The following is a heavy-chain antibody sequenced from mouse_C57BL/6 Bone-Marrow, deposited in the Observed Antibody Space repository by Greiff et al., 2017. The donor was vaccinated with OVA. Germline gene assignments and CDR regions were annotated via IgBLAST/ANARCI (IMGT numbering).Heavy chain of an antibody. V-gene: IGHV1-69*01. J-gene: IGHJ1*03. CDR1: GYTFTSYW. CDR2: IDPSDSYT. CDR3: ARKGNYYGSLWYFDV. D-gene: IGHD1-1*01. Sequence: QVQLQQPGTELVKPGASVKLSCKASGYTFTSYWTHWVKQRPGQGLEWIGEIDPSDSYTNYNQKFKGKSTLTVDKSSSTAYMQLSSLTSEDSAVYYCARKGNYYGSLWYFDVWGTGTTVTVSS.